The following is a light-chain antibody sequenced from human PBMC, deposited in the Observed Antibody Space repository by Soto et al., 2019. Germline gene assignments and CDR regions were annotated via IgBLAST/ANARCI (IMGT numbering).Light chain of an antibody. CDR2: GAS. CDR1: QSVSSNY. CDR3: QQYGSSPSPQT. V-gene: IGKV3-20*01. J-gene: IGKJ1*01. Sequence: DIVLTQSPGTLSLTPGERATLSCRASQSVSSNYLAWYQQKPGQPPRLLIYGASSRATGIPDRFSGSGSGTDFTLTISRLETEDFAVYYCQQYGSSPSPQTFGQGTKVDIK.